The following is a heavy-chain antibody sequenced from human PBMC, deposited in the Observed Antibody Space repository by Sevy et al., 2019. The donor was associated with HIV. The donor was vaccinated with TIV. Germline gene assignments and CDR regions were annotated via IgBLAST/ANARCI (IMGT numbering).Heavy chain of an antibody. J-gene: IGHJ3*01. V-gene: IGHV3-74*01. D-gene: IGHD2-2*01. CDR1: GFTFSNYW. Sequence: GGSLRLSCAASGFTFSNYWMHWVCQAPGKGLVWVSRIKTDGSNRDSADSVKGRFFISRDNAKNLLYLQMNSLRAEDTAVYYCAREGDTVLVPTAVDAFDFWGQGTMVTVSS. CDR3: AREGDTVLVPTAVDAFDF. CDR2: IKTDGSNR.